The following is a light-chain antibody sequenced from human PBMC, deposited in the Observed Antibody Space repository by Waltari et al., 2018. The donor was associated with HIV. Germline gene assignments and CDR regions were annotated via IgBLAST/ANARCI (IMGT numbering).Light chain of an antibody. J-gene: IGLJ1*01. Sequence: QSVLTQPPSVSGAPGQRVPISCTGSSSNTGTGYDVHWYQQLPGTAPKLLIYGNNNRPSGCPDRFSGSKSGTSASLAVTGLQAEDEADYYCQSYDSSLSGYVFGTGTKVTVL. CDR2: GNN. V-gene: IGLV1-40*01. CDR1: SSNTGTGYD. CDR3: QSYDSSLSGYV.